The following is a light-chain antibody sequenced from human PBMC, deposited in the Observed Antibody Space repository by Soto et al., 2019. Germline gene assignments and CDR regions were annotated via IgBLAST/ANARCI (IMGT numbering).Light chain of an antibody. Sequence: QLVLTQSPSASASLGASVKLTCTLSSGHSSYAIAWHQQQPEKGPRYLMKLNSDGSHSKRDGIPDRFSGSSSGAERYLTISSLQSEDEADYYCQTWGTGIQVFGTGTKLTVL. CDR3: QTWGTGIQV. CDR1: SGHSSYA. J-gene: IGLJ1*01. CDR2: LNSDGSH. V-gene: IGLV4-69*01.